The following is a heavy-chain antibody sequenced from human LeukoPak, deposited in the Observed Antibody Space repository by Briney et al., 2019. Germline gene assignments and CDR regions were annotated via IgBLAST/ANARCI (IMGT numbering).Heavy chain of an antibody. Sequence: PSETLSLTCAVYGGSFSTYYWTWIRQPPGKGLEWIGEINHSGSTNYNPSLKSRVTISVDKSKNQFSLKLSSVTAADTAVYYCARVKESIAFDYWGQGTLVTVSS. CDR1: GGSFSTYY. CDR3: ARVKESIAFDY. V-gene: IGHV4-34*01. J-gene: IGHJ4*02. CDR2: INHSGST.